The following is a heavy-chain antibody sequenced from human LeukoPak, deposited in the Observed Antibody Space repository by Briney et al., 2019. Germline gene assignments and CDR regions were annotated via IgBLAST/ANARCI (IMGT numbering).Heavy chain of an antibody. V-gene: IGHV4-59*01. D-gene: IGHD3-3*01. CDR3: ARTITIFGVVIGPPNWFDP. CDR1: GGSISSYY. CDR2: IYYSGST. Sequence: PSETLSLTCTVSGGSISSYYWSWIRQPPGKGLEWIGYIYYSGSTNYNPPLKSRGTISVDTSKNQFSLKLSSVTAADTAVYYCARTITIFGVVIGPPNWFDPWGQGTLVTVSS. J-gene: IGHJ5*02.